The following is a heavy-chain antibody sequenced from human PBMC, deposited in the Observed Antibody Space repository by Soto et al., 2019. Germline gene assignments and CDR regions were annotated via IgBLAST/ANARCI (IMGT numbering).Heavy chain of an antibody. CDR3: ARDRRPPIVGATLIIYFGY. J-gene: IGHJ4*02. CDR1: GFTFSMHS. V-gene: IGHV3-64D*08. Sequence: GGSLRLSCSASGFTFSMHSMHWVRQTPGKALEYVSAISRDGRSTFYADSVKGRFTISRDNSKNTLYLRMNSLRSDDTAVYYCARDRRPPIVGATLIIYFGYWGQGTLVTVSS. CDR2: ISRDGRST. D-gene: IGHD1-26*01.